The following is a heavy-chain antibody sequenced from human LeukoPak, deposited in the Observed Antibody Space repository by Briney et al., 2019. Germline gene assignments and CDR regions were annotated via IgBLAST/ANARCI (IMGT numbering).Heavy chain of an antibody. CDR3: ARVWRRGYCSGGSCYPGRSGRINDAFDI. V-gene: IGHV4-34*01. CDR2: INHSGST. Sequence: SETLSLTCTVPGGSFSGYYWSWIRQPPGKGLEWIGEINHSGSTNYNPSLKSRVTISVDRSKTQFSLKLSSVTAADTAVYYCARVWRRGYCSGGSCYPGRSGRINDAFDIWGQGTMVTVSS. D-gene: IGHD2-15*01. J-gene: IGHJ3*02. CDR1: GGSFSGYY.